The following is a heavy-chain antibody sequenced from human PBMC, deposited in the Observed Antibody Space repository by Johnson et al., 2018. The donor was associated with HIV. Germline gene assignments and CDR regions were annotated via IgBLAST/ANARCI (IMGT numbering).Heavy chain of an antibody. Sequence: VQLVESGGGSVKPGESLKISCEASGFSFTNAWMTWVRQAPGKGLEWVGRIKRKIEGETTDYAAPVKGRFTISRDDSKNTLYLQMNSLTTEDTAVYYCTTAIVIDAFDIWGQGTMVTVSS. D-gene: IGHD3-16*02. CDR1: GFSFTNAW. V-gene: IGHV3-15*01. J-gene: IGHJ3*02. CDR3: TTAIVIDAFDI. CDR2: IKRKIEGETT.